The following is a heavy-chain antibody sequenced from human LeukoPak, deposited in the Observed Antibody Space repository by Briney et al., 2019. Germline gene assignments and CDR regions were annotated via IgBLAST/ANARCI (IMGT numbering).Heavy chain of an antibody. CDR3: ARRARGFYYYDSSGPFDY. J-gene: IGHJ4*02. D-gene: IGHD3-22*01. CDR1: GFTFSSYW. Sequence: PGGSLRLSCAASGFTFSSYWMHWVRQAPGKGLVWVSRINSDGSSTSYADSVEGRFTISRDNAKNTLYLQMNSLRAEDTAVYYCARRARGFYYYDSSGPFDYWGQGTLVTVSS. CDR2: INSDGSST. V-gene: IGHV3-74*01.